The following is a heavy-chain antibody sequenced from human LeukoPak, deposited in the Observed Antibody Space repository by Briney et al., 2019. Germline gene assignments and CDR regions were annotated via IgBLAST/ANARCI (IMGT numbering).Heavy chain of an antibody. Sequence: PSGTLSLTCTVSGDSINSLDLWSWVRQPPGKGLEWIGEMYLSGTTHSNPSVKSRVTISIDKTKNQFFLNLSSVTAADTAVYYCAGLVGRYSSGLYYYYFDYWGQGTLVTVSS. CDR2: MYLSGTT. CDR3: AGLVGRYSSGLYYYYFDY. J-gene: IGHJ4*02. D-gene: IGHD3-22*01. CDR1: GDSINSLDL. V-gene: IGHV4-4*02.